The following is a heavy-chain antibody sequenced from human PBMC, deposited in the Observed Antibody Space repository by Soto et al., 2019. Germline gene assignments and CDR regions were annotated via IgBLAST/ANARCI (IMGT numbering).Heavy chain of an antibody. Sequence: SETLSLTCAVYGGSFSGYYWSWIRQPPGKGLEWIGEINHSGSTNYNPSLKSRVTISVDTSKNQFSLKLSSVTAADTAVYYCARASVHGIVVVPAASGREQTYGMDVWGQGTTVTVSS. D-gene: IGHD2-2*01. CDR3: ARASVHGIVVVPAASGREQTYGMDV. CDR2: INHSGST. CDR1: GGSFSGYY. J-gene: IGHJ6*02. V-gene: IGHV4-34*01.